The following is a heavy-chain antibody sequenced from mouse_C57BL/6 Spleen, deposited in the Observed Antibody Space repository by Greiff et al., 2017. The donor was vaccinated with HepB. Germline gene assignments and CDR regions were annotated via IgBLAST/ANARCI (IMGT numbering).Heavy chain of an antibody. CDR2: INPNNGGT. D-gene: IGHD1-1*01. CDR3: ARFYVYAMDY. CDR1: GYTFTDYY. J-gene: IGHJ4*01. V-gene: IGHV1-26*01. Sequence: EVQLQQSGPELVKPGASVKISCKASGYTFTDYYMNWVKQSHGKSLEWIGDINPNNGGTSYNQKFKGKATLTVDKSSSTADMELRSLTSEDSAVYYAARFYVYAMDYWGQGTSVTVSP.